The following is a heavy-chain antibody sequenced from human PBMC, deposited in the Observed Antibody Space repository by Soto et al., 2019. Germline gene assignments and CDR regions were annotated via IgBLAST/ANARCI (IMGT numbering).Heavy chain of an antibody. J-gene: IGHJ6*02. CDR1: GGNIRNISYY. CDR3: ARGSGSGSSSRYYYGMDI. V-gene: IGHV4-39*01. Sequence: PSETLSLTYTVSGGNIRNISYYWGWIHQPPGKGLEWIGSIYYSGSTYYNPSLKSRVTISVDTSKNQFSLKLSSVTAADTAVYYCARGSGSGSSSRYYYGMDIWGQGTTVTLS. CDR2: IYYSGST. D-gene: IGHD3-10*01.